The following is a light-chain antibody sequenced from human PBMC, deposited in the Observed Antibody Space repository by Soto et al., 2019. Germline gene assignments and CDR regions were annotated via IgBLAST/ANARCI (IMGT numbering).Light chain of an antibody. J-gene: IGKJ4*01. V-gene: IGKV3-15*01. CDR3: QQYNNWPKT. CDR1: QSVINN. CDR2: GAS. Sequence: EIVMTQSPATLSVSPGERATLSCRASQSVINNLAWYQQKPGQAPRLLIYGASTRATGIPARFSGSGSGTEFTLTISSLQSEDFAVYYCQQYNNWPKTFGGGTKVDIK.